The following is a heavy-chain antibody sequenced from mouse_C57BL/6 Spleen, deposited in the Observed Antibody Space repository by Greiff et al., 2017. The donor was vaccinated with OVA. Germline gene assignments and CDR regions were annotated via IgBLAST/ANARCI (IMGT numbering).Heavy chain of an antibody. D-gene: IGHD1-1*01. J-gene: IGHJ3*01. CDR2: IDPSDSYT. V-gene: IGHV1-69*01. CDR1: GYTFTSYW. CDR3: AIGGYGTLFAY. Sequence: VQLQQPGAELVMPGASVKLSCKASGYTFTSYWMHWVKQRPGQGLEWIGEIDPSDSYTNYNQKFKGKATLTVDKSSSTAYMQLSSLTSEDSAVYYCAIGGYGTLFAYWGQGTLVTVSA.